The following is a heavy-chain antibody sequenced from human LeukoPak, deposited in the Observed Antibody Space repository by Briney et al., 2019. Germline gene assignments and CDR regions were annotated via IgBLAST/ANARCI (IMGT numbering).Heavy chain of an antibody. CDR3: ARPPQLRYFDWRFDY. D-gene: IGHD3-9*01. V-gene: IGHV1-8*01. J-gene: IGHJ4*02. Sequence: ASVNVSCTASGYTFTSYDINWVRQATGQGLEWMGWMNPNSGNTGYAQKFQGRVTMTRNTSISTAYMELSSLRSEDTAVYYCARPPQLRYFDWRFDYWGQGTLVTVSS. CDR1: GYTFTSYD. CDR2: MNPNSGNT.